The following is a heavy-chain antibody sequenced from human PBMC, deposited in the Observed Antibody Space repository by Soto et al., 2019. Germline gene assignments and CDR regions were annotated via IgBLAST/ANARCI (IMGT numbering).Heavy chain of an antibody. Sequence: TSETLSLTCTVSGGSISSYYWSWIRQPPGKGLEWIGYIYYSGSTNYNPSLKSRVTISVDTSKNQFSLKLSSVTAADTAVYYCARVLVGPYDSSGYSLDYWGQGTLVTVSS. CDR2: IYYSGST. V-gene: IGHV4-59*01. D-gene: IGHD3-22*01. CDR3: ARVLVGPYDSSGYSLDY. CDR1: GGSISSYY. J-gene: IGHJ4*02.